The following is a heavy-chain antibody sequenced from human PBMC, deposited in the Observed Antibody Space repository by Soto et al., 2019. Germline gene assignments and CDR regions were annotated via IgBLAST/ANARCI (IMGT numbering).Heavy chain of an antibody. D-gene: IGHD3-16*01. CDR2: IYSGGST. J-gene: IGHJ6*03. Sequence: EVQLVESGGGLVQPGGSLRLSCAASGFTVSSNYMSWVRQAPGKGLEWVSVIYSGGSTYYADSVKGRFTISRDNSKNTLYLQMNSLRAEDTAVYYCARLPWVYDYPWPGGYYYMDVWGKGTTVTVSS. CDR1: GFTVSSNY. V-gene: IGHV3-66*01. CDR3: ARLPWVYDYPWPGGYYYMDV.